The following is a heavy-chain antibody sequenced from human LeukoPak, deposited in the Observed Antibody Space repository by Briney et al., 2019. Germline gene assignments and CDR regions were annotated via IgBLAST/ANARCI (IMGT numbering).Heavy chain of an antibody. Sequence: TSETLSLTCTVSGGSISSYYWSWIRQPPGKGLEWIGYIYYSGSTNYNPSLKSRATISVDTPKNQFSLKLSSVTAADTAVYYCARFNFWSGYYDYWGQGTLVTVSS. CDR2: IYYSGST. CDR1: GGSISSYY. D-gene: IGHD3-3*01. V-gene: IGHV4-59*01. CDR3: ARFNFWSGYYDY. J-gene: IGHJ4*02.